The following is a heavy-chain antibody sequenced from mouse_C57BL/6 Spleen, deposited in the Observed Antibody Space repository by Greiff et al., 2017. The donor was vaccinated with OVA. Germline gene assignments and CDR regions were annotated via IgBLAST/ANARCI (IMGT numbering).Heavy chain of an antibody. D-gene: IGHD3-3*01. J-gene: IGHJ2*01. CDR1: GYSITSGYY. V-gene: IGHV3-6*01. Sequence: DVQLQESGPGLVKPSQSLSLTCSVTGYSITSGYYWNWIRQFPGNKLEWMGYISYDGSNNYNPSLKNRISITRDTSKNQFFLKLNSVTTEDTATYYCARERGLLYYFDYWGQGTTLTVSS. CDR2: ISYDGSN. CDR3: ARERGLLYYFDY.